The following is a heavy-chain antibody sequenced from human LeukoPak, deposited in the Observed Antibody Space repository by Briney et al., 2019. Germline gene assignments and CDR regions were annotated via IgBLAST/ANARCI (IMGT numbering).Heavy chain of an antibody. V-gene: IGHV4-34*01. CDR2: INHSGST. D-gene: IGHD2-15*01. Sequence: SETLSLTCTVSGGSISSYYWSWIRQPPGKGLEWIGEINHSGSTNYNPSLKSRVTISVDTSKNQFSLKLSSMTAADTAVYYCATGERRVVAARTFDYWGQGTLITVSS. J-gene: IGHJ4*02. CDR1: GGSISSYY. CDR3: ATGERRVVAARTFDY.